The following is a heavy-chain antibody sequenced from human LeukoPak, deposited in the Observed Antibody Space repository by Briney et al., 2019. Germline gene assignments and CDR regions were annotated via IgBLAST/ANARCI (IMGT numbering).Heavy chain of an antibody. V-gene: IGHV4-38-2*01. CDR2: IYNSAST. D-gene: IGHD2/OR15-2a*01. Sequence: AETLCLSCVVSGYSITNGDYWGWIRQSPGKGLEWIGSIYNSASTHYNPSPKSRVTILVDTSKNEFSLKMTSVTAADTAMYYCARNSTSGFFDYWGQESLAPVSS. CDR1: GYSITNGDY. J-gene: IGHJ4*02. CDR3: ARNSTSGFFDY.